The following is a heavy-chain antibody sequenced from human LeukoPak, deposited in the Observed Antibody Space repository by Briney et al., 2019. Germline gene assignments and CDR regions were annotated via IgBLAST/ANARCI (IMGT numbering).Heavy chain of an antibody. CDR3: ARVGTMSGAYDALDI. V-gene: IGHV3-30*04. J-gene: IGHJ3*02. Sequence: PGGSLGLSCAASGFSFSYYLIHWVRQVPGKGLEWVASISHDGSKRDFADSVKGRFTISRDNSKNTLYLLVNSLRVEDTAVYYCARVGTMSGAYDALDIWGQGTLVTVSS. CDR1: GFSFSYYL. CDR2: ISHDGSKR. D-gene: IGHD3-3*01.